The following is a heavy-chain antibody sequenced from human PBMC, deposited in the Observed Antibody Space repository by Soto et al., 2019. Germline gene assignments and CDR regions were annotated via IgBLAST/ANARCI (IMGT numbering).Heavy chain of an antibody. CDR2: IYYSGST. CDR1: GGSISSYY. V-gene: IGHV4-59*01. J-gene: IGHJ4*02. D-gene: IGHD3-10*01. Sequence: QVQLQESGPGLVKPSETLSLTCTVSGGSISSYYWSWIRQPPGKGLEWIGYIYYSGSTNYNPSLKSRVTISVDTSKNQFSLKLSSVTAADTAVYYCARDRVGSPIDYCGQGTLVTVSS. CDR3: ARDRVGSPIDY.